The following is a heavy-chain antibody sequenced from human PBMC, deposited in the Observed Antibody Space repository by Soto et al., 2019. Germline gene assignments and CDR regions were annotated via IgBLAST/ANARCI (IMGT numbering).Heavy chain of an antibody. CDR1: GFTFSSYG. J-gene: IGHJ6*02. Sequence: GGSLRLSCAASGFTFSSYGMHWVRQAPGKGLEWVAVISYDGSNKYYADSVKGRFTISSDNSKNTLYLQMNSLRAEDTAVYYCAKDQVAGTTKYYYYGMDVWGQGTTVTVSS. V-gene: IGHV3-30*18. CDR2: ISYDGSNK. CDR3: AKDQVAGTTKYYYYGMDV. D-gene: IGHD6-19*01.